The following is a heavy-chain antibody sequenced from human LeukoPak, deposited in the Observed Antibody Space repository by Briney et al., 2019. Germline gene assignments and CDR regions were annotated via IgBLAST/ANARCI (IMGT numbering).Heavy chain of an antibody. D-gene: IGHD6-19*01. CDR2: LSYDGSIK. J-gene: IGHJ4*02. CDR3: AKVKWLVPFN. CDR1: GFTFSSYA. V-gene: IGHV3-30*04. Sequence: PGGSLRLSCAVSGFTFSSYAMHWVRQAPGKGLEWVAVLSYDGSIKYYADSVKGRFTISRDNSKSTLYLQMDSLRAEDTAVYYCAKVKWLVPFNWGQGTLVTVSS.